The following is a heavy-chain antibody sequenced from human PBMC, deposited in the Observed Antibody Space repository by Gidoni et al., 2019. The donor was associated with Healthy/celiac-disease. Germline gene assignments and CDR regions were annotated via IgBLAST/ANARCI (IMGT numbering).Heavy chain of an antibody. CDR2: IYYRGSP. CDR1: GGSISSYY. J-gene: IGHJ4*02. Sequence: QVQLQEPGPGLVKPAETLSLTCTAPGGSISSYYWSWIPQPPGKGLEWIGYIYYRGSPNYNPSLKSRVTISVDTSKNQFSLKLSSVTAADTAVYYCARAGEGYCSSTSCYAEYYFDYWGQGTLVTVSS. D-gene: IGHD2-2*01. CDR3: ARAGEGYCSSTSCYAEYYFDY. V-gene: IGHV4-59*01.